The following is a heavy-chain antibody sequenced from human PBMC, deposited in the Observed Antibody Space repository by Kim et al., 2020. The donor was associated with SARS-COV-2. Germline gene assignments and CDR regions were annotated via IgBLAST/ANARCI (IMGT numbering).Heavy chain of an antibody. J-gene: IGHJ4*02. D-gene: IGHD3-22*01. CDR3: ARTRITMIVVVTHFDY. Sequence: SLKSRVNISVDTSKNQFALKLSSVTAADTAVYYCARTRITMIVVVTHFDYWGQGTLVTVSS. V-gene: IGHV4-31*02.